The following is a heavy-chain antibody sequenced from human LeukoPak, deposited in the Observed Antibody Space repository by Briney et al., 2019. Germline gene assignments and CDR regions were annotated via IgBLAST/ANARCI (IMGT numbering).Heavy chain of an antibody. CDR1: GFTFSSYG. V-gene: IGHV3-30*03. CDR2: ISYDGSNK. D-gene: IGHD6-13*01. CDR3: ASDRQQLVHNFDY. Sequence: GGSLRLSCAASGFTFSSYGMHWVRQAPGKGLEWVAVISYDGSNKYYADSVKGRFTISRDNSKNTLYLQMNSLRAEDTAVYYCASDRQQLVHNFDYWGQGTLVTVSS. J-gene: IGHJ4*02.